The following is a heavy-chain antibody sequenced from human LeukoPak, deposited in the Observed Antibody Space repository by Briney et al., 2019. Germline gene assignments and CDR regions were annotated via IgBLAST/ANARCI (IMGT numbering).Heavy chain of an antibody. V-gene: IGHV1-69*13. CDR2: IIPIFGTA. D-gene: IGHD3-22*01. CDR3: ARVDDSSGYYFDY. Sequence: ASVKVPCKASGGTFSSYAISWVRQAPGQGLEWMGGIIPIFGTANYAQKFQGRVTITADESTSTAYMELSSLRSEDTAVYYCARVDDSSGYYFDYWGQGTLVTVPS. J-gene: IGHJ4*02. CDR1: GGTFSSYA.